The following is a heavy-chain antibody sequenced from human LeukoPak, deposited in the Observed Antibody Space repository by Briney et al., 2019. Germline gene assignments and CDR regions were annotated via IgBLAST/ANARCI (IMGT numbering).Heavy chain of an antibody. J-gene: IGHJ4*02. CDR3: AKYTPANYYGSGSIFDY. Sequence: GGSLRLSCVASGFMFSDYAMSWVRQAPGKGLEWVSSISSSGGTTFYADSVKGRFTISRDSSKNTLYLQMNSLRAEDTAVYYCAKYTPANYYGSGSIFDYWGQGALVTVSS. D-gene: IGHD3-10*01. V-gene: IGHV3-23*01. CDR1: GFMFSDYA. CDR2: ISSSGGTT.